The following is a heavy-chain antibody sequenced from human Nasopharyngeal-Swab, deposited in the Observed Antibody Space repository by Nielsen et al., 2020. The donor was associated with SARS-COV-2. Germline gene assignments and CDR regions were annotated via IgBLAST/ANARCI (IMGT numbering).Heavy chain of an antibody. J-gene: IGHJ6*02. Sequence: WVRQAPGQGLEWMGGIIPIFGTANYAQKFQGRVTITADESTSTAYMELSSLRSEDTAVYYCAIVEMATTPFVYYYHGMDVWGQGTTVTVSS. CDR2: IIPIFGTA. CDR3: AIVEMATTPFVYYYHGMDV. V-gene: IGHV1-69*01. D-gene: IGHD5-24*01.